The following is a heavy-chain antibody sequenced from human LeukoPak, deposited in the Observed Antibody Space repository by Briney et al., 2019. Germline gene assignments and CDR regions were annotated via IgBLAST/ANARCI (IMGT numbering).Heavy chain of an antibody. Sequence: PGGSLRLSCAASGFTFSSSWMSWVRQAPGKGLEWVANIKQDGSEKYYVSSVKGRFSISRDNAKNSLYLQMDSLRAEDTAVYHCARDGPYSSSATHPPWGQGTLVTVSS. CDR3: ARDGPYSSSATHPP. CDR1: GFTFSSSW. V-gene: IGHV3-7*03. J-gene: IGHJ5*02. CDR2: IKQDGSEK. D-gene: IGHD6-6*01.